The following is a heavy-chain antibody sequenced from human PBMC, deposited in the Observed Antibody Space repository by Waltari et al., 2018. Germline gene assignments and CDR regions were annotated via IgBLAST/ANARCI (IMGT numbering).Heavy chain of an antibody. Sequence: EVQLVESGGGMVKPGGSLRLSCAASGFPFSSYSMNWVRQAPGKGLEWVSSISSSSSYIYYADSVKGRFTISRDNAKNSLYLQMNSLRAEDTAVYYCARLEESVVNYMDVWGKGTTVTVSS. CDR1: GFPFSSYS. J-gene: IGHJ6*03. D-gene: IGHD3-22*01. CDR2: ISSSSSYI. CDR3: ARLEESVVNYMDV. V-gene: IGHV3-21*01.